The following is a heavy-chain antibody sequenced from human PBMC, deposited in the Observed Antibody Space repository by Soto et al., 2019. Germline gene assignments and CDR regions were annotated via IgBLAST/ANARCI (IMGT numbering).Heavy chain of an antibody. Sequence: GGSLRLSCAASGFTFSSYGMHWVRQAPGKGLEWVAVISYDGSNKYYADSVKGRFTISRDNSKNTLYLQMNSLRAEDTAVYYCAKDLLITMVRGANNWFDPWGQGTLVTVSS. CDR2: ISYDGSNK. J-gene: IGHJ5*02. D-gene: IGHD3-10*01. CDR1: GFTFSSYG. V-gene: IGHV3-30*18. CDR3: AKDLLITMVRGANNWFDP.